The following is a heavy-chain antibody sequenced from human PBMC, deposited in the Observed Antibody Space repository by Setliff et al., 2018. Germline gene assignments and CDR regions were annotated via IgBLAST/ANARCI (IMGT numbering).Heavy chain of an antibody. CDR2: IYSSGST. V-gene: IGHV4-30-4*08. D-gene: IGHD2-21*02. CDR3: ARDLGHGGDSDY. Sequence: SETLSLTCTVSGGSISSGDYYWSWIRQPPGKGLEWIGYIYSSGSTYYNPSLKSRVSISVDTSKYQFSLKLSSVTAADTAVYYCARDLGHGGDSDYWGQGILVTVSS. CDR1: GGSISSGDYY. J-gene: IGHJ4*02.